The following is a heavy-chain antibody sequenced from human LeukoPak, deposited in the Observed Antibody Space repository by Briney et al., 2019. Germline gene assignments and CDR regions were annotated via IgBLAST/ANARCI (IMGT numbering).Heavy chain of an antibody. CDR3: ARDQGGDEVADY. J-gene: IGHJ4*02. CDR2: ISAYNGNT. Sequence: ASVKVSCKGSGYTLTSYGISWVRQAPGQGLEWMGWISAYNGNTNYAQKLQGRVTMTTDTSTSTAYMELRSLRSDDAAVYYCARDQGGDEVADYWGQGTLVTVSS. V-gene: IGHV1-18*01. CDR1: GYTLTSYG.